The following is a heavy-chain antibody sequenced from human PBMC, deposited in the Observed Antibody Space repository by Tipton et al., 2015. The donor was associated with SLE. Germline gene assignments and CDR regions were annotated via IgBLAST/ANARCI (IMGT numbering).Heavy chain of an antibody. CDR3: ARDHEWLAYDAFDI. J-gene: IGHJ3*02. CDR1: GFTLGDYA. Sequence: SLRLSCTASGFTLGDYAMSWVRQGPGKGPEWVGFIRSKAYGGTTEYAASVKGRFTISRDDSKSIAYLQMNSLRAEDTAVYYCARDHEWLAYDAFDIWGQGTMVTVSS. V-gene: IGHV3-49*04. CDR2: IRSKAYGGTT. D-gene: IGHD6-19*01.